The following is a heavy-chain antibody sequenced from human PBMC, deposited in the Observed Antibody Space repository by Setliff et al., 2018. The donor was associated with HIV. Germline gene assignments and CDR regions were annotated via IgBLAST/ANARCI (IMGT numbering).Heavy chain of an antibody. Sequence: GASVKVSCKASGGTFSSYAISWVRQAPGQGLEWMGRIIPIFGTANYAQKFQGRVTITADKSTSTAYMELSSLRSEDTAVYYCARVNSYGPFYYYYYMDVWGKGTTVTV. CDR2: IIPIFGTA. D-gene: IGHD5-18*01. V-gene: IGHV1-69*06. CDR3: ARVNSYGPFYYYYYMDV. J-gene: IGHJ6*03. CDR1: GGTFSSYA.